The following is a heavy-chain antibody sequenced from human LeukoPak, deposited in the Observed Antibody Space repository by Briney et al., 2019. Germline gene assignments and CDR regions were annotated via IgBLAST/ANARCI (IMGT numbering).Heavy chain of an antibody. CDR1: GFTFSSYS. CDR2: ISSSSSYI. D-gene: IGHD2-15*01. Sequence: GGSLRLSCAASGFTFSSYSMNWVRQAPGKGLEGVSSISSSSSYIYYADSVEGRFTISRDNAKNSLYLQMNSLRAEDTAVYYCARVGCSGGSCPHGIWGQGTMVTVSS. V-gene: IGHV3-21*01. CDR3: ARVGCSGGSCPHGI. J-gene: IGHJ3*02.